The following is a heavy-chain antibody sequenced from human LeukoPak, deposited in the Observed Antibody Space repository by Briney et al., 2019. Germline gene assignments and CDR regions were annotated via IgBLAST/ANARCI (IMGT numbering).Heavy chain of an antibody. CDR2: IKQDGNEK. V-gene: IGHV3-7*01. Sequence: GGSLRLSCAASGFTFSTYWMTWVRQTPGKGLEWVANIKQDGNEKYYVDSVKGRFAISRDNAKSSLFLQLAGLRAEDTAVYYCARGRDSGRYFDYWGQGTLVTVSS. D-gene: IGHD1-26*01. CDR3: ARGRDSGRYFDY. J-gene: IGHJ4*02. CDR1: GFTFSTYW.